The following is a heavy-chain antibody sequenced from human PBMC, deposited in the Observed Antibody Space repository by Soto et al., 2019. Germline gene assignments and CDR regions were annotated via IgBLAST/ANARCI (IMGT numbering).Heavy chain of an antibody. J-gene: IGHJ5*02. Sequence: QVQLVESGGGVVQPGRSLRLSCAASGFTFSSYGMHWVRQAPGKGLEWVAVISYDGSNKYYADYVKGRFTISRDNSKNPLYLQMNRLRDEDNAVYYGAGESEGSCSSNRCYNWFDPWGQGTLVTVSS. CDR1: GFTFSSYG. D-gene: IGHD2-2*01. V-gene: IGHV3-30*03. CDR2: ISYDGSNK. CDR3: AGESEGSCSSNRCYNWFDP.